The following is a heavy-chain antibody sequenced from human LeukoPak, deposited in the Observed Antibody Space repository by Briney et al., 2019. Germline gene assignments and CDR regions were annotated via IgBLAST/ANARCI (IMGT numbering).Heavy chain of an antibody. Sequence: SETLSLTCAVYGGSFSGYYWSWIRQPPGKGLEWIGEINQSGSTNYNPSLKSRVTISVDTSKNQFSLKLSSVTAADTAMYYCARGSPSYGSGSYSRLFRYWGQGTLVTVSS. V-gene: IGHV4-34*01. CDR3: ARGSPSYGSGSYSRLFRY. J-gene: IGHJ4*02. CDR1: GGSFSGYY. D-gene: IGHD3-10*01. CDR2: INQSGST.